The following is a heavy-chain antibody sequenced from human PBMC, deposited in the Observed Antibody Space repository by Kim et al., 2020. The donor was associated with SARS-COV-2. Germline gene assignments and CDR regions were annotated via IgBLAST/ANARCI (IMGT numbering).Heavy chain of an antibody. D-gene: IGHD2-15*01. Sequence: SSVKVSCKASGGTFSSYAISWVRQAPGQGLECMGRIIPILGIANYAQKFQGRVTITADKSTSTAYMELSSLRSEDTAVYYCAEGYCSGGSCYGGGVYYYYYGMDVWGQGTTVTVSS. CDR3: AEGYCSGGSCYGGGVYYYYYGMDV. V-gene: IGHV1-69*04. CDR2: IIPILGIA. CDR1: GGTFSSYA. J-gene: IGHJ6*02.